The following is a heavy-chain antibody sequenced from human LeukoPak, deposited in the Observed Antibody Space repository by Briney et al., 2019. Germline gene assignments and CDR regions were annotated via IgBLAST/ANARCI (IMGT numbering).Heavy chain of an antibody. CDR2: ISSSGSTI. V-gene: IGHV3-48*03. CDR1: GFTFSSYE. CDR3: ARGGRDGYNWLDY. D-gene: IGHD5-24*01. Sequence: GGSLRLSCAASGFTFSSYEMNWVRQGPGKGLEWVSYISSSGSTIYYADSVKGRFTISRDNAKNSLYLQMNSLRAEDTAVYYCARGGRDGYNWLDYWGQGTLVTVSS. J-gene: IGHJ4*02.